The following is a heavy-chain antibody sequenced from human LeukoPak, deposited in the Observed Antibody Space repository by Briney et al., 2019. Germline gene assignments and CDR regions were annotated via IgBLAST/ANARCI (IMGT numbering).Heavy chain of an antibody. J-gene: IGHJ4*02. CDR2: MHAGGHT. V-gene: IGHV4-61*02. Sequence: SQTLSLTCTVSGDSISVASGYYWGWIRQPAGKGLEWIGRMHAGGHTNYSPSLKSRLTISVDTSKNQFSLKLGSVTAADTAVYYCARSQYCSSTTCYHFDYWGQGTLVTVSS. CDR1: GDSISVASGYY. D-gene: IGHD2-2*01. CDR3: ARSQYCSSTTCYHFDY.